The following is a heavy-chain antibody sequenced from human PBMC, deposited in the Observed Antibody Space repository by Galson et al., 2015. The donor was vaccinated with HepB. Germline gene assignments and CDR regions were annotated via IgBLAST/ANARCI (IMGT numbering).Heavy chain of an antibody. J-gene: IGHJ3*01. CDR3: ARHPAAGFSLDACEY. CDR2: IYAGDSDT. CDR1: GYRFNTYW. D-gene: IGHD6-13*01. V-gene: IGHV5-51*01. Sequence: QSGAEVKKAGESLNISCKGSGYRFNTYWVAWVRQMPGKGLEWMGIIYAGDSDTRYSPSFQGQVTISVDKSSNTVNLQWTSLKASDTAMYYCARHPAAGFSLDACEYWGQGTMVTVSS.